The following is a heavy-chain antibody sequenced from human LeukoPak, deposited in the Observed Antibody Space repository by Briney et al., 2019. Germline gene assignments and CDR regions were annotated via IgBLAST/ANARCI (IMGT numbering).Heavy chain of an antibody. J-gene: IGHJ6*02. CDR3: ARNPYYYDSSGYYSCYYYYGMDV. D-gene: IGHD3-22*01. V-gene: IGHV4-59*08. CDR1: GGSISSYY. Sequence: SETLSLTCTVSGGSISSYYWSWIRQPPGKGLEWIGYIYYSGSTNYNPSLKSRVTISVDTSKNQFSLKLSSVTAADTAVYYCARNPYYYDSSGYYSCYYYYGMDVWGQGTTVTVSS. CDR2: IYYSGST.